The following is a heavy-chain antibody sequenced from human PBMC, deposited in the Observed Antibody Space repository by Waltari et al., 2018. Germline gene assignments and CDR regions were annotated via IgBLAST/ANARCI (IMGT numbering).Heavy chain of an antibody. V-gene: IGHV3-9*01. Sequence: EVQLVESGGGLVQPGRYLRLSCAASGFTFDDYAIHWVRQAPGKGLEWVSGISWNSGSIGYADSVKGRFTISRDNAKNSLYLQMNSLRAEDTALYYCAKDLTGYYSAFWFDPWGQGTLVTVSS. CDR1: GFTFDDYA. D-gene: IGHD3-9*01. CDR2: ISWNSGSI. CDR3: AKDLTGYYSAFWFDP. J-gene: IGHJ5*02.